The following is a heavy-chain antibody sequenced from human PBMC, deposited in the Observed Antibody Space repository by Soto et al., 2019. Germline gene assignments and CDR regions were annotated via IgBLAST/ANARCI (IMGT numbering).Heavy chain of an antibody. V-gene: IGHV5-51*01. D-gene: IGHD2-15*01. CDR3: ARHCSGGSCYSSSLYYYGMDV. Sequence: GESLKISCKGSGYSFTSYWIGWVRQMPGKGLEWMGIIYPGDSDTRYSPSFQGQVTISADKSISTAYLQWSSLKASDTAMYYCARHCSGGSCYSSSLYYYGMDVWGQGTTVTVSS. J-gene: IGHJ6*02. CDR1: GYSFTSYW. CDR2: IYPGDSDT.